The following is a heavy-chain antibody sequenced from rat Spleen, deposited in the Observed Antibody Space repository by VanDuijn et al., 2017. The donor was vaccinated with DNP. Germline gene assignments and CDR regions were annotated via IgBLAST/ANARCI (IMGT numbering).Heavy chain of an antibody. CDR1: GFTFSDYN. V-gene: IGHV5-7*01. J-gene: IGHJ4*01. CDR2: ISYDGSST. CDR3: ARSNYGGYSQRAMDA. Sequence: EVQLVESGGGLVQPGRSLKLSCAASGFTFSDYNMAWVRQAPKKGLEWVATISYDGSSTYYRDSVKGRFTISRDNAKSTLYLQMDSLRSEDTATDYCARSNYGGYSQRAMDAWGQGTSVTVSS. D-gene: IGHD1-11*01.